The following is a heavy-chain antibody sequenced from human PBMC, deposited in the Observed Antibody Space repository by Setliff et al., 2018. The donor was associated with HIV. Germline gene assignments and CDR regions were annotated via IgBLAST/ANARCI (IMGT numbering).Heavy chain of an antibody. Sequence: GGSLRLSCATSGFTFNSYSMNWVRQAPGKGLEWVSYISSSSSYIYHADSVKGRFTISRDNAKNSLYLQMNSLRAEDTAVYYCATVRGFRTTIFGVVTLGAFDIWGQGTMVTVSS. D-gene: IGHD3-3*01. J-gene: IGHJ3*02. V-gene: IGHV3-21*05. CDR3: ATVRGFRTTIFGVVTLGAFDI. CDR2: ISSSSSYI. CDR1: GFTFNSYS.